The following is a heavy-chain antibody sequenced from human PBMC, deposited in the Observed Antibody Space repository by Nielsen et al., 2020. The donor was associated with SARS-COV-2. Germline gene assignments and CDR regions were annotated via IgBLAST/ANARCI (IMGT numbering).Heavy chain of an antibody. CDR2: IYTSGST. J-gene: IGHJ5*02. CDR1: GGSISSGGYY. Sequence: SETLSLTCTVSGGSISSGGYYWSWIRQPAGKGLEWIGRIYTSGSTNYNPSLKSRVTISVDTSKNQFSLKLSSVTAADTAVYYCARDKGAYGDYRETLASYWFDPWGQGTLVTVSS. V-gene: IGHV4-61*02. CDR3: ARDKGAYGDYRETLASYWFDP. D-gene: IGHD4-17*01.